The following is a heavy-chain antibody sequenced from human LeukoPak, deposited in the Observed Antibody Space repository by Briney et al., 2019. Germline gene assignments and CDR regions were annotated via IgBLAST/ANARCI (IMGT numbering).Heavy chain of an antibody. J-gene: IGHJ1*01. Sequence: SETLSLTCSVSAASITGYYWSWIRQPPGKGLEWIGYIYYSGSTNYNPSLKSRVTISVDTSKNQFSLKLSSVTAADTAVYYCARLKYYYDSSGSRAEYFQHWGQGTLVTASS. CDR2: IYYSGST. D-gene: IGHD3-22*01. CDR1: AASITGYY. V-gene: IGHV4-59*01. CDR3: ARLKYYYDSSGSRAEYFQH.